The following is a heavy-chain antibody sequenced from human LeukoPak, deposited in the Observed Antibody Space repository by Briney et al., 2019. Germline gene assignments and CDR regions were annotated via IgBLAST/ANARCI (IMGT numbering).Heavy chain of an antibody. CDR1: GFSVSNAW. J-gene: IGHJ4*02. CDR3: NADRRN. V-gene: IGHV3-15*01. CDR2: IKSITDGGTV. Sequence: PGGFLRLSCAASGFSVSNAWMSWVRQVPGKGLEWVGRIKSITDGGTVDYAAPVKGRFTISRDDSQNTLSLQMSSLKTEDTAVYFCNADRRNWGQGILVTVSS.